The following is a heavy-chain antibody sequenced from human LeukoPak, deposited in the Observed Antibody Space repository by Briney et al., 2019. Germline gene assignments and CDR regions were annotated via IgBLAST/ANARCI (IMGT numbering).Heavy chain of an antibody. D-gene: IGHD3-16*01. V-gene: IGHV3-21*01. CDR3: AKDGGGLLHYFDD. J-gene: IGHJ4*02. CDR1: SFTFSSYA. Sequence: GGSLRLSCAASSFTFSSYAMHWVRQAPGKGLEWVSSISSSSSYIYYADSVKGRFTISRDNAKNSLYLQMNSLRAEDTAVYYCAKDGGGLLHYFDDWGQGTLVTVSS. CDR2: ISSSSSYI.